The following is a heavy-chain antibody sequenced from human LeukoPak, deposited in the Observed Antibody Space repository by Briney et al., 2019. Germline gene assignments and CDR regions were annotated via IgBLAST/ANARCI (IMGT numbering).Heavy chain of an antibody. J-gene: IGHJ3*02. CDR2: IKQDGSEK. CDR1: GFTFSTYW. Sequence: PGGSLRLSCAASGFTFSTYWMNWVRQAPGKGLEWVANIKQDGSEKYYVDSVKGRFTISRDNAKNSLYLQVNGLRAEDTAMYYCARGRWRFTMIGPHDAFDIWGQGTMVTVSS. CDR3: ARGRWRFTMIGPHDAFDI. V-gene: IGHV3-7*03. D-gene: IGHD3-22*01.